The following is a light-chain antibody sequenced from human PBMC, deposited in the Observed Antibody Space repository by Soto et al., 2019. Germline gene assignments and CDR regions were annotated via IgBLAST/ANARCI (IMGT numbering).Light chain of an antibody. Sequence: QSVLTQPPSVSGCPGQSVTISCTGTSTDFVSYSRVSWYQQPPGTAPKLMIYEVSKRPSGVPDRFSGSKSGNTASLTISGLQAADEADYYCSLYTSENAYVFGTGTKVTV. CDR3: SLYTSENAYV. CDR2: EVS. CDR1: STDFVSYSR. V-gene: IGLV2-18*01. J-gene: IGLJ1*01.